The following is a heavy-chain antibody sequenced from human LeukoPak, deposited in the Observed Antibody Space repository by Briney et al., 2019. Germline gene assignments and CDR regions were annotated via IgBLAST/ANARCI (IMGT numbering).Heavy chain of an antibody. J-gene: IGHJ4*02. D-gene: IGHD2-15*01. V-gene: IGHV3-7*01. CDR3: ARRYCSDGSCYSVDY. Sequence: PGGSLRLSCAASGFTFSSYWMSWVRQAPGKGLEWVANINKDGSEKYYVDSVRGRLTISRDNAKNSLYLQMNSLRAEDTAIYYCARRYCSDGSCYSVDYWSQGILVTVSS. CDR2: INKDGSEK. CDR1: GFTFSSYW.